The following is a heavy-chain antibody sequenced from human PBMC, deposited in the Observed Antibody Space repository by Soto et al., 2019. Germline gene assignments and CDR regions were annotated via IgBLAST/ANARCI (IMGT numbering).Heavy chain of an antibody. V-gene: IGHV4-61*01. D-gene: IGHD2-2*01. CDR2: IYYSGST. J-gene: IGHJ3*02. CDR3: ARGYCSSTSCYDAFDI. CDR1: GGSVSSGSYY. Sequence: SETLSLTCTVSGGSVSSGSYYWSWIRQPPGKGLEWIGYIYYSGSTNYNPSLKSRVTISVDTSKNQFSVKLSSVTAADTAVYYCARGYCSSTSCYDAFDIWGQGTMVTVSS.